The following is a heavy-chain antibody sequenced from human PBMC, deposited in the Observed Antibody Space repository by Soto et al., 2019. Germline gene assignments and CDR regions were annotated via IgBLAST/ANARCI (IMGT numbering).Heavy chain of an antibody. J-gene: IGHJ4*02. Sequence: EVQLLESGGGLVQPGGSLRLSCAASGFTFSNFPMNWVRQAPGKGLEWVSTISGSDTSTYYADSVKGRFTISRDNSKSTLYLQMSSLRAEDTAVYYCAKPRDCGDYDNWGQGTLVTVSS. V-gene: IGHV3-23*01. CDR1: GFTFSNFP. CDR2: ISGSDTST. D-gene: IGHD4-17*01. CDR3: AKPRDCGDYDN.